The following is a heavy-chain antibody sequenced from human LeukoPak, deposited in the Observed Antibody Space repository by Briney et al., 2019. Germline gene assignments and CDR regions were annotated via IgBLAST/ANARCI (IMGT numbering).Heavy chain of an antibody. V-gene: IGHV3-7*01. D-gene: IGHD3-22*01. CDR2: INQDGSGK. CDR1: RFTFSSYW. CDR3: ARDPDSSGYYAAFDI. Sequence: GGSLRLSCAASRFTFSSYWMSWVRQAPGKGLEWVANINQDGSGKYYVDSVKGRFTISRDNAKNSLYLQMNSLRAEDTAVYYCARDPDSSGYYAAFDIWGQGTMVTVSS. J-gene: IGHJ3*02.